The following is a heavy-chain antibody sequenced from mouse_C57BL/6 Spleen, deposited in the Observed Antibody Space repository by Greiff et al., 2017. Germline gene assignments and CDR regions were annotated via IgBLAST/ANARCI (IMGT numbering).Heavy chain of an antibody. V-gene: IGHV5-17*01. CDR3: ARDYGSSLFAY. CDR1: GFTFSDYG. D-gene: IGHD1-1*01. CDR2: ISSGSSTI. Sequence: EVNLVESGGGLVKPGGSLKLSCAASGFTFSDYGMHWVRQAPEKGLEWVAYISSGSSTIYYADTVKGRFTISRDNAKNTLFLQMTSLRSEDTAMYYCARDYGSSLFAYWGQGTLVTVSA. J-gene: IGHJ3*01.